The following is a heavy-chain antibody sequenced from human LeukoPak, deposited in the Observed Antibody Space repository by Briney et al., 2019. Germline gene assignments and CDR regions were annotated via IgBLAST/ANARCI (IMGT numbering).Heavy chain of an antibody. CDR2: INHSGST. CDR1: GGSFSDYY. Sequence: SETLSLTCAVYGGSFSDYYWNWIRQPPGKGLEWIGEINHSGSTNYNPSLKSRVTISVDTSKNQFSLKLSSLTAADTAVYYCARQERQLWLRYYYYMDVWGKGTTVTISS. V-gene: IGHV4-34*01. D-gene: IGHD5-18*01. J-gene: IGHJ6*03. CDR3: ARQERQLWLRYYYYMDV.